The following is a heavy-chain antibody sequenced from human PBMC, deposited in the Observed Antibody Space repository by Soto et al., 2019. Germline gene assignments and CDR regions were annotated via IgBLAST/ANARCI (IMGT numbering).Heavy chain of an antibody. Sequence: SETLSLTCTVSGGSVSSGSYYWSWIRQPPGKGLEWIGYIYYSGSTNYNPSLKSRVTISVDTSKNQFSLKLSSVTAADTAVYYCARDYYGSGSYYLFDYWGQGTMVTVYS. D-gene: IGHD3-10*01. CDR1: GGSVSSGSYY. CDR2: IYYSGST. J-gene: IGHJ4*02. CDR3: ARDYYGSGSYYLFDY. V-gene: IGHV4-61*01.